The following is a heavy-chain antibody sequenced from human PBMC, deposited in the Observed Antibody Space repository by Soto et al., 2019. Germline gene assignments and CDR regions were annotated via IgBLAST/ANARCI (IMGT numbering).Heavy chain of an antibody. CDR2: INSDGSHT. CDR3: AVGMAGLDV. J-gene: IGHJ6*04. V-gene: IGHV3-74*01. Sequence: DVQLVESGGGVVQPGGSLRLSCAASGLSFNIYWMHWVRQVPGKGLVWLARINSDGSHTVYVDSVKGRFTISRDNAKNTVFLQMDSLRDEDTGVYYCAVGMAGLDVWGKGTTVTVSS. CDR1: GLSFNIYW.